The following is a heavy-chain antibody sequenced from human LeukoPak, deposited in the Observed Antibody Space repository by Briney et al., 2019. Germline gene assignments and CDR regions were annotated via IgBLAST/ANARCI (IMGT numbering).Heavy chain of an antibody. J-gene: IGHJ4*02. D-gene: IGHD3-10*01. CDR3: ARTLGGSGSYYISSYYFDY. V-gene: IGHV4-59*08. Sequence: SETLSLTCTVSGGSISSYYWSWIRQPPGKGLEWNGYIYYSGSTNYNPSLKSRVTISVDTSKNQFSLKLSSVTAADTAVYYCARTLGGSGSYYISSYYFDYWGQGTLVTVSS. CDR1: GGSISSYY. CDR2: IYYSGST.